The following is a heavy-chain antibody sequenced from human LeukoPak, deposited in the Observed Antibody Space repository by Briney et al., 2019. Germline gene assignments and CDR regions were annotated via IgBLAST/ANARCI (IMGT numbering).Heavy chain of an antibody. D-gene: IGHD4/OR15-4a*01. CDR1: GFTSSNAW. CDR2: IKSKTDGGTR. CDR3: TTFDYAAFLI. Sequence: GGSLRLPCAVSGFTSSNAWMSWVSQAPGKGLEWVGRIKSKTDGGTRDYAAPVKGRFTISRDDSKNTLYLQMNSLKTEDTAVYYCTTFDYAAFLIWGQGTMVTVSS. V-gene: IGHV3-15*01. J-gene: IGHJ3*02.